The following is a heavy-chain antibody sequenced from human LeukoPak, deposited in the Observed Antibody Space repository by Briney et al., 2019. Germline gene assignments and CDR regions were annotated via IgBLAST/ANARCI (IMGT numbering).Heavy chain of an antibody. CDR1: GNSITNSW. J-gene: IGHJ4*02. Sequence: GESLKISCKGSGNSITNSWIGWVRQMPGKGLEWMWIIYLGDSDVRYSPSFQGQVTISADKSISSAYLQWSSLKVSDTAMYYCARHGGRYSHSIDSWGQGTLVTVSS. CDR2: IYLGDSDV. D-gene: IGHD1-26*01. V-gene: IGHV5-51*01. CDR3: ARHGGRYSHSIDS.